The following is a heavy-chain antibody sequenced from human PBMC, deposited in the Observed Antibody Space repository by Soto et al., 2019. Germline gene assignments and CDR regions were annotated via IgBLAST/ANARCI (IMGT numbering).Heavy chain of an antibody. CDR1: GFTVSSNY. CDR3: ARVGSKGHDFWSGYPLTLAV. CDR2: IYSGGST. J-gene: IGHJ6*04. Sequence: PGGSLRLSCAASGFTVSSNYMSWVRQAPGKGLEWVSVIYSGGSTYYADSVKGRFTISRDNSKNTLYLQMNSLRAEDTAVYYCARVGSKGHDFWSGYPLTLAVWGKGTTVTVSS. V-gene: IGHV3-53*01. D-gene: IGHD3-3*01.